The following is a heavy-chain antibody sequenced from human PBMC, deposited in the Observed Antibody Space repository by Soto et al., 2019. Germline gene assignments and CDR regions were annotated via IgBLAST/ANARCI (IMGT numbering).Heavy chain of an antibody. CDR2: INHSGNT. J-gene: IGHJ4*02. CDR1: GKSLSGYY. CDR3: ARHHVRGRTIAGAAEF. Sequence: QVQLQQWGAGLLKPSETLSLTCAVYGKSLSGYYWSWIRQPPGKALEWIGEINHSGNTTYNPSLKSRVTISVDTPKNQLFLNLSSATAADTAMYFCARHHVRGRTIAGAAEFWGQGTLVTVSS. V-gene: IGHV4-34*01. D-gene: IGHD1-26*01.